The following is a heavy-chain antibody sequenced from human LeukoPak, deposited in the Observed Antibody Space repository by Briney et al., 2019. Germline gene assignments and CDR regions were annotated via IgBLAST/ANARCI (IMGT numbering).Heavy chain of an antibody. CDR3: ARSSGWNPK. CDR1: GFTFSSYW. D-gene: IGHD6-19*01. Sequence: PGGSLRLSCVASGFTFSSYWMSWVRQAPGKGLEWVANIKQDGSEKYYVDSVKGRFTISRDNAKNSLYLQMNSLRAEDTAVYYCARSSGWNPKWGQGTLVTVSS. CDR2: IKQDGSEK. V-gene: IGHV3-7*04. J-gene: IGHJ4*02.